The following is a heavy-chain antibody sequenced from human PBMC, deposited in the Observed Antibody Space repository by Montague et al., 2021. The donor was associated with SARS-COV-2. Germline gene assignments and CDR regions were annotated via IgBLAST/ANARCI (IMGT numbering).Heavy chain of an antibody. CDR3: ARLTAGYRGGGRCEWGTGFDY. D-gene: IGHD6-19*01. Sequence: TLSLTCTVSGGSISSGGYYWSWIRQPPGKGLEWIGYIYYSGSTYYNPSFKSRVTISVDTSKNQFSLKLSSVTAADTAVYYCARLTAGYRGGGRCEWGTGFDYWGQGTLVTVSS. J-gene: IGHJ4*02. CDR1: GGSISSGGYY. CDR2: IYYSGST. V-gene: IGHV4-31*03.